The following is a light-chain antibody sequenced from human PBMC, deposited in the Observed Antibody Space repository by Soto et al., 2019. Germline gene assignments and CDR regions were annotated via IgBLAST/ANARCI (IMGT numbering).Light chain of an antibody. J-gene: IGLJ1*01. Sequence: QSVLTQPASVSGSPGQSITISCTGTSSDVGGYHYVSWYQLLPGKAPKLILFEVSIRPSGVSYRFSGSKSGNTASLTISGLQAADEADYFCSSYSISTAYLFGTGTKVTVL. V-gene: IGLV2-14*01. CDR3: SSYSISTAYL. CDR2: EVS. CDR1: SSDVGGYHY.